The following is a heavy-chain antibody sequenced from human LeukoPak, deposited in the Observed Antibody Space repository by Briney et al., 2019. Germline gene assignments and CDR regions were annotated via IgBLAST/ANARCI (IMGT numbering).Heavy chain of an antibody. CDR3: AREWSGFGELPDN. J-gene: IGHJ4*02. D-gene: IGHD3-10*01. CDR1: GFTFSSYE. CDR2: INSDGSST. V-gene: IGHV3-74*01. Sequence: GGSLRLSCAASGFTFSSYEMNWVRQAPGKGLVWVSRINSDGSSTIYADSVKGRFTTSRDNAKNTLYLQMNSLRADDTAVYYCAREWSGFGELPDNWGQGTLVTVS.